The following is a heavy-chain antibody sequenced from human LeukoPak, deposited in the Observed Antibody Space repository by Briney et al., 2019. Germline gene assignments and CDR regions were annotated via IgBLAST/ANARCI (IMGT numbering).Heavy chain of an antibody. V-gene: IGHV4-4*07. CDR1: GGSISSYY. J-gene: IGHJ4*02. CDR3: ARGPSSSWFFDY. Sequence: SETLSLTCTVSGGSISSYYWSWIRQPAGKGLEWIGRIYTSGSTNYNPSLKSRVTMSVDTAKNQFSLKLSSVTAADTAVYYCARGPSSSWFFDYWAREPWSPSPQ. D-gene: IGHD6-13*01. CDR2: IYTSGST.